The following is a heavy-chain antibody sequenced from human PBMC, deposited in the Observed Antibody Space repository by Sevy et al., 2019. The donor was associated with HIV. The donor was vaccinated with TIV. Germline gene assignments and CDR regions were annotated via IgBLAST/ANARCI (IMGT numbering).Heavy chain of an antibody. D-gene: IGHD2-15*01. CDR3: VREGAPYRNIRYCSGNNCFYNWFDP. CDR1: GFNFRTYS. CDR2: ISDDSRYI. Sequence: GGSLRLSCAASGFNFRTYSMNWVRQAPGKGLEWLSSISDDSRYIYYSDSVKGRFTISRANSKNTVYLQMNRLRAEDTAFYYCVREGAPYRNIRYCSGNNCFYNWFDPWGQGTLVTVSS. V-gene: IGHV3-21*01. J-gene: IGHJ5*02.